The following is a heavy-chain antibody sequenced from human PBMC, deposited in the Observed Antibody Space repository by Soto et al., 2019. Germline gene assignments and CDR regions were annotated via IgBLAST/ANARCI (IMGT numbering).Heavy chain of an antibody. Sequence: PSETLSVTWAVSGGSISSSNWWSWVRQPPGKGLEWIGEIYHSGSTNYNPSPKSRVTISVDKSKNQFSLKLSSVTAADTAVYYCARGPSGPWVVTPYYFDYWGQGTLVTVSS. J-gene: IGHJ4*02. CDR1: GGSISSSNW. CDR3: ARGPSGPWVVTPYYFDY. V-gene: IGHV4-4*02. CDR2: IYHSGST. D-gene: IGHD3-22*01.